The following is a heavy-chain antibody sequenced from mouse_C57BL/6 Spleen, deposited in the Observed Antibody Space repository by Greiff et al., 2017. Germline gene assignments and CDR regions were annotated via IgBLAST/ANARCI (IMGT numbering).Heavy chain of an antibody. CDR3: ARGITTSYYYAMDY. Sequence: VQLVESGAELVKPGASVKISCKASGYAFSSYWMNWVKQRPGKGLEWIGQIYPGDGDTNYNGKFKGKATLTADKSSSTAYMQLSSLTSEDSAVYFCARGITTSYYYAMDYWGQGTSVTVSS. J-gene: IGHJ4*01. V-gene: IGHV1-80*01. CDR2: IYPGDGDT. CDR1: GYAFSSYW. D-gene: IGHD2-4*01.